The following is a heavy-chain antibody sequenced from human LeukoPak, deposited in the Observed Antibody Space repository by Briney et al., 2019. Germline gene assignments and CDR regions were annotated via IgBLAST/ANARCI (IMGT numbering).Heavy chain of an antibody. D-gene: IGHD6-13*01. V-gene: IGHV1-18*01. J-gene: IGHJ4*02. CDR2: ISAYNGNT. Sequence: GASVKVSCKASGYTFTSYGISWVRQAPGQGLEWMGWISAYNGNTNYAQKLQGRVTMTADTSTSTAYMELRSLRSDDTAVYYCARGGAAAGTRRRTAFDYWGQGTLVTVSS. CDR1: GYTFTSYG. CDR3: ARGGAAAGTRRRTAFDY.